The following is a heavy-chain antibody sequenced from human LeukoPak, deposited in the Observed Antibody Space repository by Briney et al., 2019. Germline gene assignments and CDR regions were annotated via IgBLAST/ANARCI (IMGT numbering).Heavy chain of an antibody. D-gene: IGHD4-11*01. Sequence: SETLSLTCAVSGGSISSGGYSWSWIRQPPGKGLEWIGYIYHSGSTYYNPSLKSRVTISVDRSKNQFSLKLSSVTAADTAVYYCARVSYSNYYFDYWGQGTLVTVSS. CDR3: ARVSYSNYYFDY. J-gene: IGHJ4*02. CDR2: IYHSGST. CDR1: GGSISSGGYS. V-gene: IGHV4-30-2*01.